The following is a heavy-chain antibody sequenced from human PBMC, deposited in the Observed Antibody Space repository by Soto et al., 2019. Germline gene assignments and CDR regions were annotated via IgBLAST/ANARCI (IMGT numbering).Heavy chain of an antibody. J-gene: IGHJ4*02. CDR2: IIPVFQTA. CDR1: GGLFSSYP. CDR3: ARGGSGYTWFNEF. Sequence: QEQLVQSGAEVKKPGASVKVSCKASGGLFSSYPISWVRQVPGQGLEWMGGIIPVFQTAYYPQRFQGRVTSTADDSTNTAYMELSSLRAEDTAIYYCARGGSGYTWFNEFWGQGTLVTVSS. V-gene: IGHV1-69*01. D-gene: IGHD3-22*01.